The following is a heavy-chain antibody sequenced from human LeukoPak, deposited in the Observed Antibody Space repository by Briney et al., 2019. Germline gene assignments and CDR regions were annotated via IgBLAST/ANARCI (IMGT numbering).Heavy chain of an antibody. V-gene: IGHV3-23*01. J-gene: IGHJ5*02. CDR3: ATRDGTTGWFDP. D-gene: IGHD4-11*01. Sequence: PGGSLRLSCAASGFTFSSYAMSWVRQAPGKGLEWVSAISGSGGSTYYADSVKGRFTISRDNSKNTLYLQINSLRAEDTAVYYCATRDGTTGWFDPWGQGTLVTVSS. CDR2: ISGSGGST. CDR1: GFTFSSYA.